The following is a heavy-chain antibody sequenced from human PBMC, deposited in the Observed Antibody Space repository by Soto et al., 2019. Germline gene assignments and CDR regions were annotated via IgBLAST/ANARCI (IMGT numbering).Heavy chain of an antibody. V-gene: IGHV3-23*01. CDR1: GFTFNNYA. CDR3: AKGRGQNWKFDY. Sequence: EVQLLESGGGSVQPGGSLRLSCAASGFTFNNYAMHWFRRPPGKGLEWVSSISHSGGTTYYADSVKGRFSISRDSLAGTLYLQINSLRAEDTALYYCAKGRGQNWKFDYWGQGTLVTVSP. J-gene: IGHJ4*02. CDR2: ISHSGGTT. D-gene: IGHD1-1*01.